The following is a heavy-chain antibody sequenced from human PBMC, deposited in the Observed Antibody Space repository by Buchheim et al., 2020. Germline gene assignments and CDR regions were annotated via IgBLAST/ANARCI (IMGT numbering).Heavy chain of an antibody. CDR3: ARNYYFYGMDV. J-gene: IGHJ6*02. Sequence: QVQLQESGPGLVKPSGTLSLTCAVSSGSISSSYWWSWVRQPPGKGLEWIGEISQSGDTSYTPSLKSRVSMSLDNSKNQLSLTLNSVTAADTAVYYCARNYYFYGMDVWGQGTT. V-gene: IGHV4-4*02. CDR2: ISQSGDT. CDR1: SGSISSSYW.